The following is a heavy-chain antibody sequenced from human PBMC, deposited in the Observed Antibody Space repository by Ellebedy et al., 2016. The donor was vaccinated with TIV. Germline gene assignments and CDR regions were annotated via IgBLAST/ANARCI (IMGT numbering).Heavy chain of an antibody. Sequence: AASVKVSCKASGGTFSSYAISWVRQAPGQGLEWMGGIIPIFGTANYAQKFQGRVTITADESTSTAYMVLSSLRSEDTAVYYCARMFFEGGYDYVWGILGYFDYWGQGTLVTVSS. CDR3: ARMFFEGGYDYVWGILGYFDY. V-gene: IGHV1-69*13. J-gene: IGHJ4*02. CDR2: IIPIFGTA. D-gene: IGHD3-16*01. CDR1: GGTFSSYA.